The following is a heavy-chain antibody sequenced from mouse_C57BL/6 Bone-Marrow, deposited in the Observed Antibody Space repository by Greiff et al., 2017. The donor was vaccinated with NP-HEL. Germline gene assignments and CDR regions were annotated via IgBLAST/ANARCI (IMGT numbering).Heavy chain of an antibody. V-gene: IGHV5-15*01. CDR1: GFTFSDYG. CDR2: ISNLAYSI. J-gene: IGHJ1*03. D-gene: IGHD2-3*01. Sequence: EVKLVESGGGLVQPGGSLKLSCAASGFTFSDYGMAWVRQAPRKGPEWVAFISNLAYSIYYADTVTGRFTISRENAKNTLYLEMSSLRSEDTAMYYCARMGDGYYWYFDVWGTGTTVTVSS. CDR3: ARMGDGYYWYFDV.